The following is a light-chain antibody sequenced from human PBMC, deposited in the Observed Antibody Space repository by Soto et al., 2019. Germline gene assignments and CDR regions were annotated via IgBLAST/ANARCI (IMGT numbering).Light chain of an antibody. CDR3: QQANSFPYT. CDR1: QDISDW. Sequence: DIQMTQSPSSVSASVGDRVTITCRASQDISDWLAWYQQKPGKAPKLLIYTASSLQSGVPSRFSGSGSGTVFTLTLSSLQPEDFETYYCQQANSFPYTFGQGNKVEI. J-gene: IGKJ2*01. V-gene: IGKV1-12*01. CDR2: TAS.